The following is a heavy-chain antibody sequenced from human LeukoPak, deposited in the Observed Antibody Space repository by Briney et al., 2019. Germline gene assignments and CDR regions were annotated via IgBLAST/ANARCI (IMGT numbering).Heavy chain of an antibody. CDR3: ATTDIYYFSSGSYYNFDS. CDR1: GYSLSELS. D-gene: IGHD3-10*01. CDR2: SDPENSET. J-gene: IGHJ4*02. Sequence: ASVKVSCKVSGYSLSELSIHWVRQAPGKGLEWMGGSDPENSETVYAQKFQGRVTVTPGTSSATVSIDLSSLRSEDTAVYYCATTDIYYFSSGSYYNFDSWGQGTLVTASS. V-gene: IGHV1-24*01.